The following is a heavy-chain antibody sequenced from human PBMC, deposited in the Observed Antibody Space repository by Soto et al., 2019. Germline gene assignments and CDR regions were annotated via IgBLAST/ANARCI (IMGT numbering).Heavy chain of an antibody. CDR2: ITGSGGST. CDR3: ARAGTTSLSSGWFDP. Sequence: LRLSCAASGFTFTSYAMSWVRQAPGKGLEGVSSITGSGGSTFYADSVKGRFTISRDNAKNSLYLQMNSLRAEDTAVYYCARAGTTSLSSGWFDPWGQGTLVTVSS. J-gene: IGHJ5*02. V-gene: IGHV3-23*01. D-gene: IGHD6-19*01. CDR1: GFTFTSYA.